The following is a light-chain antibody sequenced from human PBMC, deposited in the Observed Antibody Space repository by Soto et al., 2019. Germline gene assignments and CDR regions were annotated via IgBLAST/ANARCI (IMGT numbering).Light chain of an antibody. V-gene: IGKV3-20*01. CDR1: QRVSSNY. CDR3: LRYSSSQWT. CDR2: GAS. J-gene: IGKJ1*01. Sequence: EIVLTQSPRTPSLSPGKRATLSCRASQRVSSNYLAWYQQKPGQSPRLLIFGASNRATGIPASFSGSGYGTDFTLTITGLEPEDFAVYFCLRYSSSQWTFGQGTKGDIK.